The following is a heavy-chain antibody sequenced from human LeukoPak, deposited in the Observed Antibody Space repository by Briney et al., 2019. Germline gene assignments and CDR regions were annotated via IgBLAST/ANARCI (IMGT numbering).Heavy chain of an antibody. D-gene: IGHD2-2*01. CDR1: GFTFSSYG. J-gene: IGHJ4*02. CDR3: AKARWSSTSCIDY. Sequence: GGSLRLSCAASGFTFSSYGMHWVRQAPGKGLEWVAVISYDGSNKYYADSVKGRFTVSRDNSKNTLYLQMNSLRAEDTAVYYRAKARWSSTSCIDYWGQGTLVTVSS. V-gene: IGHV3-30*18. CDR2: ISYDGSNK.